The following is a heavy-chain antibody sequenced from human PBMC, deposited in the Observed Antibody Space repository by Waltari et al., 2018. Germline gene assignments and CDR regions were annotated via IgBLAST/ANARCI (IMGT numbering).Heavy chain of an antibody. CDR2: ITTNTGNP. J-gene: IGHJ5*02. CDR3: AREVVPSATIVVNWFDP. CDR1: GYSFTTYA. Sequence: QVQLVQSGSELKKPGASVKVSCKASGYSFTTYAINGLRQAPGKGPELMGWITTNTGNPTYAQGFRGRFVFSLDTSVNTAYLQINSLKTEDTAIYYCAREVVPSATIVVNWFDPWGQGTLVTVSS. V-gene: IGHV7-4-1*02. D-gene: IGHD2-2*01.